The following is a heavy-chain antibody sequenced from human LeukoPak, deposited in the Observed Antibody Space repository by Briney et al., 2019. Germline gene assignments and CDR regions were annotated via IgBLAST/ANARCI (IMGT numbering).Heavy chain of an antibody. J-gene: IGHJ5*02. D-gene: IGHD5-12*01. Sequence: GGSLRLSCEASGFIFSSHSMHWVRQAPGKGLEWVSSITSSRSYIYYADSVKGRFTIPRDNARNSLFLQMNSLRAEDTAVYYCARVLVATTLASENWFDPWGQGTLVTVSS. CDR2: ITSSRSYI. V-gene: IGHV3-21*01. CDR3: ARVLVATTLASENWFDP. CDR1: GFIFSSHS.